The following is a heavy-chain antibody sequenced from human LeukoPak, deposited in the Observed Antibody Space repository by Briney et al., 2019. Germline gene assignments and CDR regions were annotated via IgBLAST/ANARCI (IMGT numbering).Heavy chain of an antibody. Sequence: PSETLSLPCTVSGDSISSGGYYWRWIRQHPGKGLEMIGYIYYSGSTYYNPSLKSRVTISVDTSKNQFSLKLSSVTAADTAVYYCARGANFDYWGQGTLVTVSS. V-gene: IGHV4-31*03. J-gene: IGHJ4*02. CDR3: ARGANFDY. CDR1: GDSISSGGYY. CDR2: IYYSGST.